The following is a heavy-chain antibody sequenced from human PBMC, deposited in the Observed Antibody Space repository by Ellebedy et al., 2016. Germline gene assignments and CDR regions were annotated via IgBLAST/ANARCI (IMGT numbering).Heavy chain of an antibody. D-gene: IGHD3-3*01. CDR2: ISTSNGDT. CDR1: GYTFTSSG. CDR3: ARDTRDGVGTSEAYYDL. J-gene: IGHJ4*02. V-gene: IGHV1-18*01. Sequence: ASVKVSCXASGYTFTSSGITWVRQAPGQGLEWMGWISTSNGDTNYAQKLQGRVTMTTDPSTSTAYMELRSLRFDDTAVYYCARDTRDGVGTSEAYYDLWGQGTLVTVS.